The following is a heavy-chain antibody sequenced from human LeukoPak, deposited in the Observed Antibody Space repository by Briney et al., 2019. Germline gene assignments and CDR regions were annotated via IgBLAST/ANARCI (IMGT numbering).Heavy chain of an antibody. CDR2: ISGNGDST. J-gene: IGHJ4*02. CDR3: ARVMGFDYYYDSSGYFDY. CDR1: GFTFSNNA. Sequence: GGSLRLSCTASGFTFSNNAMSWVRQAPGKGLEWVSGISGNGDSTYYADSVKGRFTISRDNSKNTLYLQMNSLRAEDTAVYYCARVMGFDYYYDSSGYFDYWGQGTLVTVSS. D-gene: IGHD3-22*01. V-gene: IGHV3-23*01.